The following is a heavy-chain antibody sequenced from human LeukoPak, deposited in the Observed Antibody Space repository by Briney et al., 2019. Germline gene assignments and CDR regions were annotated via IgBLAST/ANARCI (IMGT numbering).Heavy chain of an antibody. CDR2: ISYSGST. Sequence: SETLSLTCAVSADSFSSSRYYWSWIRQPPGKGLEWIGTISYSGSTYYNPSLKSRVTISVDTSKNQFSLKLTSVSAADTAVYFCARLNYYDNSGYYTKPKFDYWGQGTLVTVSS. CDR3: ARLNYYDNSGYYTKPKFDY. V-gene: IGHV4-39*01. J-gene: IGHJ4*02. CDR1: ADSFSSSRYY. D-gene: IGHD3-22*01.